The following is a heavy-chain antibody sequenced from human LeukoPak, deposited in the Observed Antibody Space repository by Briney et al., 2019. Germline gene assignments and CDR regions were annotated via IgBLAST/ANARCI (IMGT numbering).Heavy chain of an antibody. CDR3: ARGGTTPLYYYYYYMDV. D-gene: IGHD1-14*01. CDR2: ISPIFGTA. CDR1: GGTFSSYA. V-gene: IGHV1-69*05. Sequence: ASVKVSCKASGGTFSSYAISWVRQAPGQGLEWMGGISPIFGTANYAQKFQGRVTITTDESTSTAYMELSSLRSEDTAVYYCARGGTTPLYYYYYYMDVWGKGTTVTVPS. J-gene: IGHJ6*03.